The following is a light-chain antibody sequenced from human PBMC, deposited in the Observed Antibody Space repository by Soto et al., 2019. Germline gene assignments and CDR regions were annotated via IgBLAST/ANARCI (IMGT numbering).Light chain of an antibody. CDR2: GAS. Sequence: EIVMTQSPATLSVSPGEGATLSCRASQSGSSNLAWYQQKPGQAPRLLIYGASTRATGIAARFSASGSGTEFTLTVSSLQSEDFAVYYCQQYTNWPLTFGGGTKVEIK. CDR1: QSGSSN. V-gene: IGKV3-15*01. J-gene: IGKJ4*01. CDR3: QQYTNWPLT.